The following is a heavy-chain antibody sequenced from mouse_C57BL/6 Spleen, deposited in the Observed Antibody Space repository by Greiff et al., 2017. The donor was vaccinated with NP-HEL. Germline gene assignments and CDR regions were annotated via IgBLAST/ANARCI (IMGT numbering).Heavy chain of an antibody. CDR3: ASSVYWYFDV. V-gene: IGHV5-9*01. Sequence: EVMLVESGGGLVKPGGSLKLSCAASGFTFSSYTMSWVRQTPEKRLEWVATISGGGGNTYYPDSVKGRFTISRDNAKNTLYLQMSSLRSEDTALYDCASSVYWYFDVWGTGTTVTVSS. CDR1: GFTFSSYT. J-gene: IGHJ1*03. CDR2: ISGGGGNT.